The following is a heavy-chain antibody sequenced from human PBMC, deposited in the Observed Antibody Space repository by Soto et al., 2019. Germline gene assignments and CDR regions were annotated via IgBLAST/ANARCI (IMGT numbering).Heavy chain of an antibody. CDR1: GFTVSSNY. CDR3: AILSN. J-gene: IGHJ4*02. D-gene: IGHD6-6*01. CDR2: IYSDGTT. V-gene: IGHV3-53*01. Sequence: GGSLRLSCAASGFTVSSNYMNWVRQAPGKGLEWVSIIYSDGTTSYADSVKGRFTISRDNFKNTLHLQMNSLRAEDTAVYYCAILSNWGQGTMVAVSS.